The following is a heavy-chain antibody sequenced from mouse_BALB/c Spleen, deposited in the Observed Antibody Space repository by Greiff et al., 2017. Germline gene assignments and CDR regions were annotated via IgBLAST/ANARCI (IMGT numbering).Heavy chain of an antibody. D-gene: IGHD1-1*02. CDR2: ISTYYGNT. CDR3: AREEGAMVYYFDY. V-gene: IGHV1-67*01. J-gene: IGHJ2*01. Sequence: QVQLQQSGPELVMPGVSVKISCKGSGYTFTDYAMHWVKQSHAKSLEWIGVISTYYGNTNYNQKFKGKATMTVDKSSSTAYMELARLTSEDSAIYYCAREEGAMVYYFDYWGQGTTLTVSS. CDR1: GYTFTDYA.